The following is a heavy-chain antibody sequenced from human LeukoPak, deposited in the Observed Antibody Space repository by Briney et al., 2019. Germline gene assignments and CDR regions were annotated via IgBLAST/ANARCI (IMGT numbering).Heavy chain of an antibody. Sequence: GGSLRLSCAASGFTFSDYYMSWIRQAPGKGLEWVSYISSSSSYTSYADSVKGRFTISRDNAKNSLYLQMNSLRAEDTAVYYCAVRRITMVRGVIGPDWFDPWGQGTLVTVSP. CDR3: AVRRITMVRGVIGPDWFDP. D-gene: IGHD3-10*01. CDR2: ISSSSSYT. V-gene: IGHV3-11*06. CDR1: GFTFSDYY. J-gene: IGHJ5*02.